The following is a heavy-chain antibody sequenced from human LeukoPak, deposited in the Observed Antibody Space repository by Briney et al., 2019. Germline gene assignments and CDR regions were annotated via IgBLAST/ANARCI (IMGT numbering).Heavy chain of an antibody. Sequence: PSETLSLTCTVSGGSISSYYWSWIRQPPGKGLEWIGYIYYSGSTNYNPSLKSRVTMSVDTSKNQFSLKLSSVTAADTAVYYCARDLRNSSSPFYYYYYMDVWGKGTTVTVSS. V-gene: IGHV4-59*12. CDR2: IYYSGST. J-gene: IGHJ6*03. CDR1: GGSISSYY. CDR3: ARDLRNSSSPFYYYYYMDV. D-gene: IGHD6-13*01.